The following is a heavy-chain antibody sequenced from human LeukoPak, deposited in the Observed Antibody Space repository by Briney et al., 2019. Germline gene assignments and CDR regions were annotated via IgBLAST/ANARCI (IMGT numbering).Heavy chain of an antibody. CDR3: ARGLRDIVVVVAATYDY. V-gene: IGHV4-34*01. J-gene: IGHJ4*02. Sequence: PSETLSLTCAVYGGSFSGYYCSWIRQPPGNGLEWIGEINHSGSTNYNPSLKSRVTTSVDTSKNQFSLKLSSVTAADTAVYYCARGLRDIVVVVAATYDYWGQGTLVTVSS. CDR2: INHSGST. D-gene: IGHD2-15*01. CDR1: GGSFSGYY.